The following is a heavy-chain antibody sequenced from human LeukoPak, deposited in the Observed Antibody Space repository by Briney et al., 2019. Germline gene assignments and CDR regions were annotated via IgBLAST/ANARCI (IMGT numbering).Heavy chain of an antibody. V-gene: IGHV3-53*01. D-gene: IGHD6-19*01. CDR2: IYSGGST. CDR3: AREGVAVAGKYYYGMDV. Sequence: HSGGSLRRSCAASGFTVSSNYMSWVRQAPGKGLEWVSVIYSGGSTYYADSVKGRFTISRDNSKNTLYLQMNSLRAEDTAVYYCAREGVAVAGKYYYGMDVWGQGTTVTVSS. CDR1: GFTVSSNY. J-gene: IGHJ6*02.